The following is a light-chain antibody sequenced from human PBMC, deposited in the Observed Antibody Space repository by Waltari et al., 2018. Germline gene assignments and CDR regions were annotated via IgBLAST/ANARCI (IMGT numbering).Light chain of an antibody. J-gene: IGLJ3*02. CDR2: KGI. CDR3: PMYMGSGVWV. V-gene: IGLV8-61*01. Sequence: QTVVTQEPSLSVSPGGTVTLTCALSSGSVSSTSYPTWYQQTPGQPPRTLVYKGISRSSGVPDRFSGSILGNTAALTITGAQADDESDYYCPMYMGSGVWVFGGGTKLTVL. CDR1: SGSVSSTSY.